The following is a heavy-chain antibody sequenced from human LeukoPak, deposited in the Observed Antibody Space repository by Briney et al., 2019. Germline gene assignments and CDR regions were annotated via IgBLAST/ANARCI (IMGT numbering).Heavy chain of an antibody. J-gene: IGHJ4*02. V-gene: IGHV1-18*01. CDR1: GYTFTSYG. Sequence: ASVKVSCKASGYTFTSYGISWVRQAPGQGLEWMGWISAYNGNTNYAQKLQGRVTMTTDTSTSTAYMELRSLRSDDTAVYYCARAGSLWFGELSAEALFDYWGQGTLVTVSS. D-gene: IGHD3-10*01. CDR3: ARAGSLWFGELSAEALFDY. CDR2: ISAYNGNT.